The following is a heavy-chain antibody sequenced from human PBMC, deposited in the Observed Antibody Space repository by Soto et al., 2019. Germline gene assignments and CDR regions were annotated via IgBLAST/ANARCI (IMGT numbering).Heavy chain of an antibody. CDR1: GGSISSYY. D-gene: IGHD3-10*02. CDR2: IFYSGST. J-gene: IGHJ5*01. V-gene: IGHV4-59*01. CDR3: ASMLGDPFLSFDS. Sequence: QVQLQESGPGLVKPSETLSLTCTVSGGSISSYYWSWIRQPPGKGLECIGFIFYSGSTSYNPSLKSRVTISIDSSEYQCSLKLNSVTAADTAVYYCASMLGDPFLSFDSWGQRTLVDVSS.